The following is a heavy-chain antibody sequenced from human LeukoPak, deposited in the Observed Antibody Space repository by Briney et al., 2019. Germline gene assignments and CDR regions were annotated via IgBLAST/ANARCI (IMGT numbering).Heavy chain of an antibody. J-gene: IGHJ4*02. CDR3: ANNYYDSSGGFDY. D-gene: IGHD3-22*01. CDR1: GYTFTGYY. Sequence: GASVKVSCKASGYTFTGYYMHWVRQAPGQGLEWMGWINPNSGGTNYAQKFQGRVTMTRDTSISTAYMELSRLRSDDTAVYYCANNYYDSSGGFDYWGQGTLVTVSS. CDR2: INPNSGGT. V-gene: IGHV1-2*02.